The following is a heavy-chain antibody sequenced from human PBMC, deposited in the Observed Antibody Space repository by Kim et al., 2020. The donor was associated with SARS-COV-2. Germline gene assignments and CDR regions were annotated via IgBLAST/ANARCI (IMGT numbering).Heavy chain of an antibody. CDR2: VYSSGST. J-gene: IGHJ6*02. D-gene: IGHD3-22*01. CDR3: ARERYSTGSGYYGSAMDV. Sequence: SETLSLTCNVSGGSMNDYYWNWIRQPPGKGLEWIGYVYSSGSTSYSPSLRSRLTMSVDTSKSQFSLTLSSVTAADTAVYFCARERYSTGSGYYGSAMDVWGQGTTVTVSS. CDR1: GGSMNDYY. V-gene: IGHV4-59*12.